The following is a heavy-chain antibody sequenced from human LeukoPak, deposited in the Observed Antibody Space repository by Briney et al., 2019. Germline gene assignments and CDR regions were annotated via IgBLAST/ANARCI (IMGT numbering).Heavy chain of an antibody. V-gene: IGHV4-31*03. J-gene: IGHJ4*02. Sequence: SQTLSLTCTVSGGSISIGDYYWSWIRQHPGKGLEWIGYIYYSGSTYYNPSLKSRVTISVDTSKNQFSLKLSSVTAADTAVYYCARVEWSGFRTYYFDYWGQGTLVTVSS. CDR1: GGSISIGDYY. D-gene: IGHD3-3*01. CDR2: IYYSGST. CDR3: ARVEWSGFRTYYFDY.